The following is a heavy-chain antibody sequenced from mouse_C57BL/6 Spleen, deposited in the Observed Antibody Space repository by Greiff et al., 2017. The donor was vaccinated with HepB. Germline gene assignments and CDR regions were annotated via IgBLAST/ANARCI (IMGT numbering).Heavy chain of an antibody. CDR1: GFTFSDYG. Sequence: DVKLVESGGGLVKPGGSLKLSCAASGFTFSDYGMHWVRQSPEKGLEWVAYISSGSSNIYYADTVKGRNTISRDNAEYTLFLQMTILRSEDAAIFYCARHWDAYYFDYWGQGTTLTVSS. D-gene: IGHD4-1*01. V-gene: IGHV5-17*01. CDR3: ARHWDAYYFDY. J-gene: IGHJ2*01. CDR2: ISSGSSNI.